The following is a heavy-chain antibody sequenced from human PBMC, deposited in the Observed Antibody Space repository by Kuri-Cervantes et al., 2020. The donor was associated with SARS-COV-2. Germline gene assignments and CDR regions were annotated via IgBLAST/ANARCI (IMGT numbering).Heavy chain of an antibody. V-gene: IGHV3-23*01. Sequence: GESLKISCAASGFTFTSFVMSWVRQAPGKGLEWLSSVSGSGSPTYYADSVKGRFTVSRDNSENTLYLQMNNLRAEDTAVYYCARDSFGSSFYYYGMDVWGQGTTVTVSS. D-gene: IGHD6-13*01. CDR1: GFTFTSFV. CDR3: ARDSFGSSFYYYGMDV. CDR2: VSGSGSPT. J-gene: IGHJ6*02.